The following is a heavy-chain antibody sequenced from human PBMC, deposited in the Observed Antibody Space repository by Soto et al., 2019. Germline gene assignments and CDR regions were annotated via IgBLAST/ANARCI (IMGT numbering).Heavy chain of an antibody. CDR2: VYSGGST. Sequence: EVQLVESGGGLVQPGGSLRLSCAASGFTVSSKYMSWVRQAPGKGLEWVSVVYSGGSTNNADSVKGRFTISRDNSKNTWFLQMESLRAEDTAVYYCAGGGTYASAFFYWGQGTLVTVSS. D-gene: IGHD3-16*01. V-gene: IGHV3-66*01. CDR3: AGGGTYASAFFY. CDR1: GFTVSSKY. J-gene: IGHJ4*02.